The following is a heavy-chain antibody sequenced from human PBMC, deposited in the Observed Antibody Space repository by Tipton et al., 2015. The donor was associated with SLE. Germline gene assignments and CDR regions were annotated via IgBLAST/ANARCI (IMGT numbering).Heavy chain of an antibody. CDR3: ARGWYSRNWEWWFDP. D-gene: IGHD6-13*01. V-gene: IGHV4-39*07. CDR1: GCSISRYY. CDR2: ITNNGNT. Sequence: TLSLTCIVSGCSISRYYWQWIRQPPGKGPEWIGRITNNGNTYYIPSLRSRGTISLDTSKNQVSLKLTSVTAADTAVYYCARGWYSRNWEWWFDPWGQGTLVTVSS. J-gene: IGHJ5*02.